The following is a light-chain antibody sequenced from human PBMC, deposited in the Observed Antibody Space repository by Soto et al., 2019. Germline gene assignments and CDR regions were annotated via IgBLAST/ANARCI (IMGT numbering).Light chain of an antibody. Sequence: QTVLAQQGSEERRVGQACRISCTANNSDVGSYNLVSWYQHHPGKAPKFLIYEGTKRPSGVSSRFSGSKSGNTASLTISGLQAEDEAHYYCCSYAGSSTYGFGTGTKV. J-gene: IGLJ1*01. CDR1: NSDVGSYNL. CDR2: EGT. CDR3: CSYAGSSTYG. V-gene: IGLV2-23*01.